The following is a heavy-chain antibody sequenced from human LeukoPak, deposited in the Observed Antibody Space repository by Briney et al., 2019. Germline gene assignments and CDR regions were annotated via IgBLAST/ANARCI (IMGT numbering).Heavy chain of an antibody. V-gene: IGHV3-23*01. J-gene: IGHJ4*02. Sequence: AGSLRLSCSASGFTFRNFAISWVRQAPGKGLDSVSSIGGGDTHYADSVKGRFTISRDDSRSTVDLQMSSLRAEDTAVYYCAKDGQSFNSMYDYFDSWGQGTLVTVSS. CDR3: AKDGQSFNSMYDYFDS. CDR1: GFTFRNFA. D-gene: IGHD2-8*01. CDR2: IGGGDT.